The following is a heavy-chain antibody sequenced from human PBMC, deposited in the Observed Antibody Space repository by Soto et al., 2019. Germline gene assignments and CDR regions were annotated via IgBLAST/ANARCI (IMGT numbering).Heavy chain of an antibody. CDR2: IIPIFGTA. CDR1: GGTFSSYA. D-gene: IGHD5-18*01. Sequence: SVKVSCKASGGTFSSYAISWVRQAPGQGLEWMGGIIPIFGTANYAQKFQGRVTITADKSTSTAYMELSSLRSEDTAVYYCASLKSVDKDMVIGGIKWFDPWGQGTLVTVSS. V-gene: IGHV1-69*06. CDR3: ASLKSVDKDMVIGGIKWFDP. J-gene: IGHJ5*02.